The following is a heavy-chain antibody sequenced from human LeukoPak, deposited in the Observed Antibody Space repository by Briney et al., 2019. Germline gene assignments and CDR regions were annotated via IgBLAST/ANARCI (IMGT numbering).Heavy chain of an antibody. CDR3: ARDKYYYYYYMDV. J-gene: IGHJ6*03. CDR1: GESFSGYY. CDR2: IYTSGST. V-gene: IGHV4-4*07. Sequence: KSSETLSLTCVVYGESFSGYYWSWIRQPAGKGLEWIGRIYTSGSTNYNPSLKSRVTISVDTSKNQFSLKLSSVTAADTAVYYCARDKYYYYYYMDVWGKGTTVTISS.